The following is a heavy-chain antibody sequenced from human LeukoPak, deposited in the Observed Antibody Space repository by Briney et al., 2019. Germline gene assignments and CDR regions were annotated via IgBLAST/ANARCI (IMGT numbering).Heavy chain of an antibody. CDR2: TYCRSKWYN. CDR3: ARVFPYDYVWGSYRGAFDI. J-gene: IGHJ3*02. CDR1: GDSVSSNSAA. D-gene: IGHD3-16*02. V-gene: IGHV6-1*01. Sequence: SQTLSLTCAISGDSVSSNSAAWNWIRQSPSRGLEWLGRTYCRSKWYNDYAVSVESRITINPDTSKNQFSLQLNSVTPEDTAVYYCARVFPYDYVWGSYRGAFDIWGQGTMVTVSS.